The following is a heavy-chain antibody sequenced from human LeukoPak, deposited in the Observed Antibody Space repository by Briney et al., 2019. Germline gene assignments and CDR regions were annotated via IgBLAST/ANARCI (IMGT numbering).Heavy chain of an antibody. CDR3: AKVGIAVAGAYYFDY. Sequence: GGSLRLSCAASGFTFSSYGMHWVRQAPGKGLEWVEVISYDGSNKYYADSVKGRFTISRDNSKNTLYLQMNSLRAEDTAVYYCAKVGIAVAGAYYFDYWGQGTLVTVSS. CDR1: GFTFSSYG. CDR2: ISYDGSNK. D-gene: IGHD6-19*01. V-gene: IGHV3-30*18. J-gene: IGHJ4*02.